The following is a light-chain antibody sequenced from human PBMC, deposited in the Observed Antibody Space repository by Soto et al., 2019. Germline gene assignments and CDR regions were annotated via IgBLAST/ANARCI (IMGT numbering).Light chain of an antibody. CDR2: RNN. J-gene: IGLJ7*01. Sequence: QSVVTQPPSASGTPGQRVTIYCSGSSSNVGSNYVYWYQQLPRAAPKLLLYRNNQRPSGVPDRFPGSKSGSSAYLAISGLRSEDEADYYCATWDDSLSGAVFGGGTQLTVL. CDR1: SSNVGSNY. V-gene: IGLV1-47*01. CDR3: ATWDDSLSGAV.